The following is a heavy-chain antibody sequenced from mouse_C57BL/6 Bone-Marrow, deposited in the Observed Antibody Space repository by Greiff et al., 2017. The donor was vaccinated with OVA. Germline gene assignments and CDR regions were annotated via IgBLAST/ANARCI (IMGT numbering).Heavy chain of an antibody. D-gene: IGHD2-3*01. V-gene: IGHV1-54*01. CDR1: GYAFTNYL. CDR3: ARGRWLLPSDY. CDR2: INPGSGGT. J-gene: IGHJ2*01. Sequence: QVQLKQSGAELVRPGTSVKVSCKASGYAFTNYLIEWVKQRPGQGLEWIGVINPGSGGTNYNEKFKGKATLTADKSSSTAYMQLSSLTSEDAAVYFCARGRWLLPSDYWGQGTTLTVSS.